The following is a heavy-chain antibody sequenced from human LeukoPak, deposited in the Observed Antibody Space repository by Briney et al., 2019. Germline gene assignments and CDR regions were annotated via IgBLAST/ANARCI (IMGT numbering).Heavy chain of an antibody. CDR3: AREPFWSGYFANLHFDY. CDR2: ISSSGTYI. V-gene: IGHV3-11*04. D-gene: IGHD3-3*01. J-gene: IGHJ4*02. Sequence: GGSLRLSCAASGFTFSDYYMSWIRQAPGKGLEWVSYISSSGTYIYYADSVKGRFTISRDNAKNSLFLQMNSLRAEDTAVYYCAREPFWSGYFANLHFDYWGQGTLVTVSS. CDR1: GFTFSDYY.